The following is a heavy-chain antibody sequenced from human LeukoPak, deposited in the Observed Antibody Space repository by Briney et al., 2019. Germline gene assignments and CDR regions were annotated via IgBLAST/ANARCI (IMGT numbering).Heavy chain of an antibody. D-gene: IGHD3-10*01. CDR1: GFTFSSYA. CDR2: ISSSGGTT. J-gene: IGHJ4*02. Sequence: GGSLRLSCATSGFTFSSYAMTWVRQAPGKGLEWVSTISSSGGTTYYADSVKGRFTIPRDNSKNTLYLQMNSLRAEDTALYYCAKSPRGSRIDYWGQGTLVTVSS. V-gene: IGHV3-23*01. CDR3: AKSPRGSRIDY.